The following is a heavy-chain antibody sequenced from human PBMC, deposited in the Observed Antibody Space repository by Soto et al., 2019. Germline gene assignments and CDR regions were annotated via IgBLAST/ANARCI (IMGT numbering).Heavy chain of an antibody. D-gene: IGHD2-2*01. J-gene: IGHJ6*02. V-gene: IGHV3-23*01. CDR2: IGESGTTT. Sequence: EVQLLESGGGLVQPGGSLRLSCAASGFTFSRYAMNWVRQAPGKGLEWVSLIGESGTTTYYADSVKGRFTISRDNSGNTLFLEMYSLRAEDTAVYYCARYIPGVRYYGMDVWGQGTTVTVSS. CDR1: GFTFSRYA. CDR3: ARYIPGVRYYGMDV.